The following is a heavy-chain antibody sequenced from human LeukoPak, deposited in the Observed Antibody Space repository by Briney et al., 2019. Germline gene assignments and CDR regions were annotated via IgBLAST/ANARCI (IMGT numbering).Heavy chain of an antibody. CDR1: GYTLTELS. D-gene: IGHD3-22*01. V-gene: IGHV1-24*01. CDR2: FDPEDGET. J-gene: IGHJ4*02. Sequence: ASVKVSCKVSGYTLTELSMHWVRQAPGKGLEWMGGFDPEDGETIYAQKFQGRVTMTEDTSTDTAYMELSSLRSEDTAVYYCARRTPYYDSSGYSLGFDYWGQGTLVTVSS. CDR3: ARRTPYYDSSGYSLGFDY.